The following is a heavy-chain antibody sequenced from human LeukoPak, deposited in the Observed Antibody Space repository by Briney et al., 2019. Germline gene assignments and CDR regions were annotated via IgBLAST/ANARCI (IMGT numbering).Heavy chain of an antibody. V-gene: IGHV4-61*02. J-gene: IGHJ6*03. Sequence: SETLSLTCTVSGGSISSGSYYWSWIRQPAGKGLEWIGRIYTSGSTNYNPSLKSRVTISVDTSKNQFSLKLSSVTAADTAVYYCARHASQEPAAKGVSYMDVWGKGTTVTISS. CDR3: ARHASQEPAAKGVSYMDV. CDR1: GGSISSGSYY. CDR2: IYTSGST. D-gene: IGHD2-2*01.